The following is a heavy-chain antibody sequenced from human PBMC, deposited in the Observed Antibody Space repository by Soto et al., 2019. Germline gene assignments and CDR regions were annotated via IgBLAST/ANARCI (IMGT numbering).Heavy chain of an antibody. Sequence: EAQLVESGGGLVQRGGSLRLSCAASGFTFSNYHMNWVRQAPGKGLEWVSYISSSGSTIYXADSVKGRFTISRDIAKXXXXXXXXXXXXXXXXXXXXXXXXXXXLGTYYSGMDVWGQGTTVTVSS. V-gene: IGHV3-48*01. J-gene: IGHJ6*02. D-gene: IGHD3-16*01. CDR3: XXXXXXXLGTYYSGMDV. CDR2: ISSSGSTI. CDR1: GFTFSNYH.